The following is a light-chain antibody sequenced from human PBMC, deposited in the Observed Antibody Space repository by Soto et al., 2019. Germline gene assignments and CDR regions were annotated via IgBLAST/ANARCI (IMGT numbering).Light chain of an antibody. CDR3: SSYTRSNTYV. Sequence: QSVLTQPASVSGSPGQSIAISCTGTSTDVGAYNYVSWYQQHPGKAPKLMIYDVTNRPSGVSDRFSGSKSGNTASLTISGLQAEDEGDYYCSSYTRSNTYVLGTGTKVTVL. CDR2: DVT. CDR1: STDVGAYNY. J-gene: IGLJ1*01. V-gene: IGLV2-14*03.